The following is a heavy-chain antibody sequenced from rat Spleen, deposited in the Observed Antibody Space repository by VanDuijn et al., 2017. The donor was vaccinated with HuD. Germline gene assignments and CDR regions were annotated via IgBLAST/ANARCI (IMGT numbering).Heavy chain of an antibody. Sequence: EVQLQESGPGLVKPSQSLSLTCSVTGYSITSNYWGWIRKFPGNKMEWMGYISYSGSNIYNPSLKSRISITRDTSKNQFFLQVNSVTTEDTATYFCARSDGVHYFLPFADWGQGSLVTVSS. D-gene: IGHD1-12*02. CDR3: ARSDGVHYFLPFAD. CDR2: ISYSGSN. CDR1: GYSITSNY. J-gene: IGHJ3*01. V-gene: IGHV3-1*01.